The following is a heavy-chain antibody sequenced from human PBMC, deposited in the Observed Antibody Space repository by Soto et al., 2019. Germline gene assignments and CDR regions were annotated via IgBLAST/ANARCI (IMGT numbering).Heavy chain of an antibody. V-gene: IGHV2-5*02. J-gene: IGHJ4*02. CDR2: IYWDDDK. Sequence: QITLKESGPTLVKPTQTLTLTCTFSGFSLSTSGVGVGWIRQPPGKALEWLALIYWDDDKRYSPSLKSRLTFTKDTFKNQVVLTMTNMDPVDTATYYCADSPEFIPMVWGVIAPFDYWGQGTLVTVSS. CDR3: ADSPEFIPMVWGVIAPFDY. CDR1: GFSLSTSGVG. D-gene: IGHD3-10*01.